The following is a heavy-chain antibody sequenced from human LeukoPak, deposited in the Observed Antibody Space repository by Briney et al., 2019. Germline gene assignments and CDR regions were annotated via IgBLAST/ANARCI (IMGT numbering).Heavy chain of an antibody. Sequence: ASVKVSCKASGGTFSSYAISWVRQAPGQGLEWMGGIIPIFGTANYAQKFQGRVTITADESTSTAYMELSSLRSEDTAVYYCARLGHYDILTGSDYWGQGTLVTVSS. V-gene: IGHV1-69*13. CDR2: IIPIFGTA. J-gene: IGHJ4*02. D-gene: IGHD3-9*01. CDR3: ARLGHYDILTGSDY. CDR1: GGTFSSYA.